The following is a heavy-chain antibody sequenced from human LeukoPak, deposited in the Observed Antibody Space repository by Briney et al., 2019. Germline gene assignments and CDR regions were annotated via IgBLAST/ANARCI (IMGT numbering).Heavy chain of an antibody. V-gene: IGHV3-30*03. CDR2: ISYDGSNK. J-gene: IGHJ4*02. Sequence: GGSLRLSCAASGFTFSSYGMHWVRQAPGKGLEWVAVISYDGSNKYYADSVKGRFTISRDNAKNSLYLQMNSLRAEDTAVYYCARDYQWGFDYWGQGTLVTVSS. CDR1: GFTFSSYG. CDR3: ARDYQWGFDY. D-gene: IGHD1-26*01.